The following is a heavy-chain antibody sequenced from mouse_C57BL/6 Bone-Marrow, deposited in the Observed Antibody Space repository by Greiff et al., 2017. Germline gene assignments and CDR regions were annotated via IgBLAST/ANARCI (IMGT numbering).Heavy chain of an antibody. D-gene: IGHD1-1*01. J-gene: IGHJ2*01. CDR2: IYPGDGDT. Sequence: QVQLQQSGPELVKPGASVKISCKASGYAFRSSWMNWVKQRPGQGLEWIGRIYPGDGDTNYNGKFKGKATLTADKSSSTAYMQLSSLTSEDSAVYFCAKITTVDYFDYWGQGTTLTVAS. CDR3: AKITTVDYFDY. V-gene: IGHV1-82*01. CDR1: GYAFRSSW.